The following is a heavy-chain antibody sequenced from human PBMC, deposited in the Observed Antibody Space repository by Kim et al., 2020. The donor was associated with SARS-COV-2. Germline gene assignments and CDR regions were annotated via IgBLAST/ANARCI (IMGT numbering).Heavy chain of an antibody. CDR3: ARDCTGVCYDN. V-gene: IGHV3-7*01. Sequence: YDVDSVKGRVTLARDNAKNVLYLQMNGLRAEGTAVYYCARDCTGVCYDNWGQGTLVTVSS. J-gene: IGHJ4*02. D-gene: IGHD2-15*01.